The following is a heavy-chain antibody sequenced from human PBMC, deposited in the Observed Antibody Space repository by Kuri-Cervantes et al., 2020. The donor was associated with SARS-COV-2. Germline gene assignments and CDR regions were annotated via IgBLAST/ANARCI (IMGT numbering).Heavy chain of an antibody. CDR2: IIPIFGTA. CDR1: GGTFSSYT. D-gene: IGHD3-16*01. J-gene: IGHJ4*02. V-gene: IGHV1-69*05. Sequence: SVKVSCKASGGTFSSYTISWVRQAPGQGLEWMGGIIPIFGTANYAQKLQGRVTMTTDTSTSTAYMELRSLRSDDTAVYYCAREPTVNRRVSVPKPKSDDYWGQGALVTVSS. CDR3: AREPTVNRRVSVPKPKSDDY.